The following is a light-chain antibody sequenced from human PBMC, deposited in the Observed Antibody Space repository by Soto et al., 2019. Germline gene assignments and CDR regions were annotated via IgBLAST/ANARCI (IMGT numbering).Light chain of an antibody. J-gene: IGKJ1*01. Sequence: DIQMTQAPSSLSASVGDRVTITCRASQTISSYLNWYQQKPGKAPKLLIYAASSLQSGVPSRFSGSRSRTDFTLTISSLQPEDFATYYCQQSYSSPRTFGLGTKVEIK. CDR3: QQSYSSPRT. V-gene: IGKV1-39*01. CDR1: QTISSY. CDR2: AAS.